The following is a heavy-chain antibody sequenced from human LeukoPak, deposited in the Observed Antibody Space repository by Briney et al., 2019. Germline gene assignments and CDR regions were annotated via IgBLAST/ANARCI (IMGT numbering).Heavy chain of an antibody. V-gene: IGHV3-23*01. CDR1: GFTFSSYA. D-gene: IGHD3-9*01. CDR3: AKGPEIGWLSTFDY. Sequence: GGSLRLSCAASGFTFSSYAMSWVRQAPGKGLEWVSAISGSGGSTYYVDSVKGRFTISRDNSKNTLYLQMNSLRAEDTAVYYCAKGPEIGWLSTFDYWGQGTLVTVSS. J-gene: IGHJ4*02. CDR2: ISGSGGST.